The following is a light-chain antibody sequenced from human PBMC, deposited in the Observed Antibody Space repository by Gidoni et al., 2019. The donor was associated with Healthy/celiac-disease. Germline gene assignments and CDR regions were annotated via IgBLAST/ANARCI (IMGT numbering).Light chain of an antibody. CDR3: MQAIQTPPT. V-gene: IGKV2-28*01. Sequence: DIVMTQSPLSLPVTPGEPASISCRSSQSLLHSNGYNYLDWYLQKPGQSPQLLIYLGSNRASGVPDRFSGSGSGTDFTLKISRVEAEDVGVYYCMQAIQTPPTFGQGTRLESK. CDR1: QSLLHSNGYNY. CDR2: LGS. J-gene: IGKJ5*01.